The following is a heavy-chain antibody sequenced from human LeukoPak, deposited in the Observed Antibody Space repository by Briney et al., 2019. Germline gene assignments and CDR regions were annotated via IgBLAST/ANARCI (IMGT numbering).Heavy chain of an antibody. D-gene: IGHD6-19*01. J-gene: IGHJ4*02. CDR2: ISDSGGIT. CDR1: GFTFSSYV. Sequence: RAGGSLRLSCSASGFTFSSYVMYWVRQAPRKGLEWVSVISDSGGITYYADSVKGRFTISRDNSRNTLYLQMNSLRVDDTAVYYCAKDARRYSGWYFFDHWGQGTLVTVSS. CDR3: AKDARRYSGWYFFDH. V-gene: IGHV3-23*01.